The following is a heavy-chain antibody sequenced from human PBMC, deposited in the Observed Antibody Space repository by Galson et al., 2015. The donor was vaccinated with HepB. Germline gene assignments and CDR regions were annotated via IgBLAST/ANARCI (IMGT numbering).Heavy chain of an antibody. CDR1: GFTFGDYA. D-gene: IGHD4-17*01. J-gene: IGHJ5*02. Sequence: SLRLSCAASGFTFGDYAMSWVRQAPGKGLEWVGFIRSKAYGGTTEYAASVKGRFTISRDDSKSIAYLQMNSLKTEDTAVYYCSKRMTTVTSRRGLFDPWGQGTLVTVSS. V-gene: IGHV3-49*04. CDR2: IRSKAYGGTT. CDR3: SKRMTTVTSRRGLFDP.